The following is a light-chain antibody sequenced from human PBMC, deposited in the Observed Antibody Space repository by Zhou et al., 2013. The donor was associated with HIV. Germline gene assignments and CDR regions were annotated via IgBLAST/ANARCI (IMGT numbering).Light chain of an antibody. CDR2: GAS. CDR1: ETGRYNS. Sequence: PGERVVLSCRASETGRYNSLAWYQQRSGQAPRLLIYGASNRATDIPDRFSGSGSGTDFTLTISRLQPEDFAVYYCQQYGRSITFGQGTRLEIK. J-gene: IGKJ5*01. CDR3: QQYGRSIT. V-gene: IGKV3-20*01.